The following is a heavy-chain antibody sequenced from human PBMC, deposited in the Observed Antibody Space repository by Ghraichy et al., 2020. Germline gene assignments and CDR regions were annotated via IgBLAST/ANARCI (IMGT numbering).Heavy chain of an antibody. J-gene: IGHJ5*02. D-gene: IGHD6-13*01. V-gene: IGHV4-59*01. CDR1: GGSISSYY. CDR3: ARVELAAAGTGWFDP. CDR2: IYYSGST. Sequence: SKTLSLTCTVSGGSISSYYWSWIWQPPGKGLEWIGYIYYSGSTNYNPSLKSRVTISVDTSKNQFYLKLSSVTAADTAVYYCARVELAAAGTGWFDPWGQGTLVTVSS.